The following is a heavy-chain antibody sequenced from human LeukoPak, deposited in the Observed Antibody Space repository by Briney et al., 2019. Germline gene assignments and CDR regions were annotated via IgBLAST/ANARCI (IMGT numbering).Heavy chain of an antibody. Sequence: GGSLRLSCAASGFTFSSYAMHWVRQAPGKGLEWVAVISYDGSNKYYADSVKGRFTISRDNSKNTLYLQMNSLRAEDTAVYYCARTRLIVGAPFDYWGQGTLVTVSS. CDR3: ARTRLIVGAPFDY. D-gene: IGHD1-26*01. J-gene: IGHJ4*02. CDR1: GFTFSSYA. V-gene: IGHV3-30-3*01. CDR2: ISYDGSNK.